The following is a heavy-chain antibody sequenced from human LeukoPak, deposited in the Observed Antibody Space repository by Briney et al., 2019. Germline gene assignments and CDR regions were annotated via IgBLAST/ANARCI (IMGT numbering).Heavy chain of an antibody. D-gene: IGHD5-18*01. CDR2: IYYSGST. V-gene: IGHV4-59*06. J-gene: IGHJ4*02. CDR1: GGSISSDY. CDR3: ARWIQLWIFDY. Sequence: SETLSLTCTVSGGSISSDYWSWIRQSPGKGLEWIGYIYYSGSTYYNPSLKSRVTISVDTSKNQFSLKLSSVTAADTAVYYCARWIQLWIFDYWGQGTLVTVSS.